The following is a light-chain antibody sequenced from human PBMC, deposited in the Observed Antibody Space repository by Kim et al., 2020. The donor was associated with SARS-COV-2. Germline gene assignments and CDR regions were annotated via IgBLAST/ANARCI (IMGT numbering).Light chain of an antibody. V-gene: IGKV1-9*01. CDR1: QGISSS. CDR3: QQLYTYPLT. Sequence: DIQLTQSPSFLSASVGDRVTITCRSSQGISSSLAWYQQKPGEAPKVLIHTASTLQSGVPSRFSGSGSGTEFTFTISSLHPEDSATYHCQQLYTYPLTFGGGTKVDIK. CDR2: TAS. J-gene: IGKJ4*01.